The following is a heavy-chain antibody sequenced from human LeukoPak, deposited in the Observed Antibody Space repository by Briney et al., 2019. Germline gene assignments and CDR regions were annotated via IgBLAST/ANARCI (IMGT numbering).Heavy chain of an antibody. D-gene: IGHD5-18*01. CDR1: GFTFSSYW. V-gene: IGHV3-23*01. Sequence: PGGSLRLSCAASGFTFSSYWMHWVRQDPGKGLVWVSAISGSGGSTYYADSVKGRFTISRDNSMNTLYLQMNSLRAEDTAVYYCAKDLLGYSSGSFDSWGQGTLVTVSS. CDR3: AKDLLGYSSGSFDS. J-gene: IGHJ4*02. CDR2: ISGSGGST.